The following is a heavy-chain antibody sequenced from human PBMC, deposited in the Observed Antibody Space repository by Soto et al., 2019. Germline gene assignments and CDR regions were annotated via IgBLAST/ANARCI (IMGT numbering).Heavy chain of an antibody. V-gene: IGHV1-69*02. CDR1: GGTFSSYT. J-gene: IGHJ5*02. CDR3: ARGFLPNQGVVPGAGAPGNWFDP. Sequence: QVQLVQSGAEVKKPGSSVKVSCKASGGTFSSYTISWVRQAPGQGLEWMGRIIPILGIANYAQKFQGRVTITADKSTSTAYMELSSLRSEDTAVYYCARGFLPNQGVVPGAGAPGNWFDPWGQGTLVTVSS. D-gene: IGHD2-2*01. CDR2: IIPILGIA.